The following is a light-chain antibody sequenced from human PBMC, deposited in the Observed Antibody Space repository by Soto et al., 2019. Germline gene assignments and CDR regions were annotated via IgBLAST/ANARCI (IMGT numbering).Light chain of an antibody. CDR1: SSDIGGYNY. Sequence: QSVLTQPASVSGSPGQSITISCSGTSSDIGGYNYVSWYQKNPGKAPKLMIYEVSVRPSGVSDRFSGSKSGNTASLTISGLQPEDEADYYCSSYTSGSTPYVFGSGTKLTVL. CDR2: EVS. J-gene: IGLJ1*01. V-gene: IGLV2-14*01. CDR3: SSYTSGSTPYV.